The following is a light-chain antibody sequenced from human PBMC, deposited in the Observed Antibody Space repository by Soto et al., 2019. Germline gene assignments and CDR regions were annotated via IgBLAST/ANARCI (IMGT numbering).Light chain of an antibody. Sequence: DIQMTQSPSSLSASVGDRVTITCRASQSISSYLNWYQQKPGKAPKLLIYAASSLQSWVTSRFSGSGSGTDFTLTISSLQPEDFATYYCQQSYSNPIPFGQGTRLETK. CDR2: AAS. V-gene: IGKV1-39*01. J-gene: IGKJ5*01. CDR3: QQSYSNPIP. CDR1: QSISSY.